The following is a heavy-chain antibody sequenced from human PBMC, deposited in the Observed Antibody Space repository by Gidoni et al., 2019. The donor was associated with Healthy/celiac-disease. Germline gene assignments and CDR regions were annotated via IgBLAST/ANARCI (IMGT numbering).Heavy chain of an antibody. J-gene: IGHJ4*02. V-gene: IGHV3-30-3*01. Sequence: QVQLVESGGGLVQPGRSLILSCAASGFTFRSYAMHWVRQAPGKGLEWVAVISYDGSNKYYADSGKGRFTISRDNSKNTLYLQMNSLRAEDTAVYYCARDAGAVVTQGPFDYWGQGTLVTVS. CDR2: ISYDGSNK. CDR1: GFTFRSYA. CDR3: ARDAGAVVTQGPFDY. D-gene: IGHD2-21*02.